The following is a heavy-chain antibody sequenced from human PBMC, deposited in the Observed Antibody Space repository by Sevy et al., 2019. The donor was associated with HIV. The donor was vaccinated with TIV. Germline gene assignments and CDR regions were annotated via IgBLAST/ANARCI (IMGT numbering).Heavy chain of an antibody. D-gene: IGHD2-15*01. J-gene: IGHJ4*02. CDR3: ARALYCSGGSCYHLFDY. CDR1: GGSVSSGSYY. CDR2: IYYSGST. V-gene: IGHV4-61*01. Sequence: SETLSLTCIVSGGSVSSGSYYWSWIRQPPGKGLEWIGYIYYSGSTNYNPSLKSRVTISVDTSKNQFSLRLSSVTAADTAVYYCARALYCSGGSCYHLFDYWGQGTLVTVSS.